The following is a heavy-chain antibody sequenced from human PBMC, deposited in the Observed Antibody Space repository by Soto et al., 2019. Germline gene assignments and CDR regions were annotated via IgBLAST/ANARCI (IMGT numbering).Heavy chain of an antibody. CDR3: ARARNRYFDY. D-gene: IGHD1-1*01. CDR1: GGSMSTGSYF. CDR2: VFRSGSI. V-gene: IGHV4-61*01. J-gene: IGHJ4*02. Sequence: QVHLQESGPGLVRPSESLSLTYNVSGGSMSTGSYFWSRVRQPPGKGLEWIGYVFRSGSINYSPSFKSRVTISIDTSKNQFSLMLKSVTAADTAVYFCARARNRYFDYWGQGALVTVSS.